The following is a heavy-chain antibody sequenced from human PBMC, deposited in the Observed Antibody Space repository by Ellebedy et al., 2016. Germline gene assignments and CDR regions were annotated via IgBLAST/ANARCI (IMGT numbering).Heavy chain of an antibody. CDR3: ARVIGTTAGYYYYGMDV. CDR1: GFTFSSYS. V-gene: IGHV3-21*01. CDR2: ISSSSSYI. J-gene: IGHJ6*02. D-gene: IGHD1-1*01. Sequence: GESLKISXAASGFTFSSYSMNWVRQAPGKGLEWVSSISSSSSYIYYADSVKGRFTISRDNAKNSLYLQMNSLRAEDTAVYYCARVIGTTAGYYYYGMDVWGQGTTVTVSS.